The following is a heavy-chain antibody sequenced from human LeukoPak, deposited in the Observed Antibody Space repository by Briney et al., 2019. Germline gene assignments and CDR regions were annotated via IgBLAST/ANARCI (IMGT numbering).Heavy chain of an antibody. CDR1: GGSISSYY. J-gene: IGHJ4*02. D-gene: IGHD1-26*01. CDR3: ARGVNSGYFDY. V-gene: IGHV4-59*07. CDR2: IYYSGST. Sequence: SDTLSLTCTVSGGSISSYYWSWIRHPPGKALEWIGYIYYSGSTNHNPSLKSRVTISLDTSKNQFSLKLSSVTAADTAVYYCARGVNSGYFDYCGQGTLVTVSS.